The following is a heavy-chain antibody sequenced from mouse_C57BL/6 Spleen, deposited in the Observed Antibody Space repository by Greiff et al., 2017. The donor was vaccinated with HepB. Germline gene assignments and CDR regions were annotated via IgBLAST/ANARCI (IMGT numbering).Heavy chain of an antibody. V-gene: IGHV3-6*01. J-gene: IGHJ2*01. Sequence: EVKLQESGPGLVKPSQSLSLTCSVTGYSITSGYYWNWIRQFPGNKLEWMGYISYDGSNNYNPSLKNRISITRDTSKNQFFLKLNSVTTEDTATYYCAGYDYDGYFDYWGQGTTLTVSS. CDR1: GYSITSGYY. D-gene: IGHD2-4*01. CDR3: AGYDYDGYFDY. CDR2: ISYDGSN.